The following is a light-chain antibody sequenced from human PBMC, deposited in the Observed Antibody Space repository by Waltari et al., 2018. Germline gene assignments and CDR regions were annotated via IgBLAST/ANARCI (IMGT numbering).Light chain of an antibody. J-gene: IGKJ2*01. Sequence: MTQSPLSLPVTPGQPASISCRSSQSLLHSDGYNYLDWYLQKPGQSPQLLIYLGSNRASGVPDRFSGSGSGTDFTLKISRVEAEDIGVYYCMQALQTPYTFGQGTKLEIK. CDR1: QSLLHSDGYNY. CDR2: LGS. CDR3: MQALQTPYT. V-gene: IGKV2-28*01.